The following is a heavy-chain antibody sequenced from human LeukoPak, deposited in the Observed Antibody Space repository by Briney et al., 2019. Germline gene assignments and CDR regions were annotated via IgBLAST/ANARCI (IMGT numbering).Heavy chain of an antibody. CDR3: AAGYCSSTSCYAQTKYYYYYYGMDV. D-gene: IGHD2-2*01. V-gene: IGHV1-2*02. J-gene: IGHJ6*02. CDR2: INPNSGGT. CDR1: GYTLTGYY. Sequence: GASVKVSCKASGYTLTGYYMHWVRQAPGQGLEWMGWINPNSGGTNYAQKFQGRVTMTRDTSISTAYMELSRLRSDDTAVYYCAAGYCSSTSCYAQTKYYYYYYGMDVWGQGTTVTVSS.